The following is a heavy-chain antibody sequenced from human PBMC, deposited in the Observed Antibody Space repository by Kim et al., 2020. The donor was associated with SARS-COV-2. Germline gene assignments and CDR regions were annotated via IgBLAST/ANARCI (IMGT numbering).Heavy chain of an antibody. D-gene: IGHD3-10*01. J-gene: IGHJ6*02. CDR2: ISAYNGNT. V-gene: IGHV1-18*01. CDR1: GYTFTSYG. CDR3: ARDLLWFNYYYGMDV. Sequence: ASVKVSCKASGYTFTSYGISWVRQAPGQGLEWMGWISAYNGNTNYAQKLRGRVTMTTDTSTSTAYMELRSLRSDDTAVYYCARDLLWFNYYYGMDVWGQGTTDTVSS.